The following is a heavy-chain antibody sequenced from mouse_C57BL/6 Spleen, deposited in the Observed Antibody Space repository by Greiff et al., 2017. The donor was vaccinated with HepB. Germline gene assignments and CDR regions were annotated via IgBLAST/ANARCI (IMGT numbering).Heavy chain of an antibody. D-gene: IGHD1-1*01. CDR2: ISSGSSTI. V-gene: IGHV5-17*01. CDR1: GFTFSDYG. CDR3: ARRDYGSSYDAMDY. Sequence: EVQVVESGGGLVKPGGSLKLSCAASGFTFSDYGMHWVRQAPEKGLEWVAYISSGSSTIYYADTVKGRFTISRDNAKNTLFLQMTSLRSEDTAMYYCARRDYGSSYDAMDYWGQGTSVTVSS. J-gene: IGHJ4*01.